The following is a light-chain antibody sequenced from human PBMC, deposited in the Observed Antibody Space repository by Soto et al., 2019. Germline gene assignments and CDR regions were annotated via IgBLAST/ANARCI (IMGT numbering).Light chain of an antibody. CDR1: SSNIGADYD. V-gene: IGLV1-40*01. Sequence: QSVLTQPPSVSGAPGQRVTFSCIGSSSNIGADYDVHWYQQLPGTAPKLLIYGNINRPSGVPERCSGDKSVASAPLANTGLQAEDEGDYYCQSYDTSLGYVFGTGTKLTVL. CDR2: GNI. J-gene: IGLJ1*01. CDR3: QSYDTSLGYV.